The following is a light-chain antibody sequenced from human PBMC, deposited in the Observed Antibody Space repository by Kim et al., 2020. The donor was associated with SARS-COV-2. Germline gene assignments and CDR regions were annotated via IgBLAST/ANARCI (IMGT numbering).Light chain of an antibody. Sequence: SVSPGQTVSISCSGEKLGDTYVCWYQQRPGQSPVLLIYQDNKRPSGIPERFSGSNSGDTATLTISGTQTMDEADYYCKAWSSSTVVFGGGTQLTVL. CDR3: KAWSSSTVV. CDR1: KLGDTY. J-gene: IGLJ2*01. V-gene: IGLV3-1*01. CDR2: QDN.